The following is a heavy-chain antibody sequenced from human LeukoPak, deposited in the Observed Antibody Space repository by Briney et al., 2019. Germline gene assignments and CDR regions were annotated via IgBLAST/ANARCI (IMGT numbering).Heavy chain of an antibody. CDR1: GGTFSSYA. V-gene: IGHV1-69*13. CDR2: IIPIFGTA. J-gene: IGHJ6*02. D-gene: IGHD2-15*01. CDR3: ARDCSGGSCYDSPYGMDV. Sequence: ASVKVSCKASGGTFSSYAISWVRQAPGQGLEWMGGIIPIFGTANYAQKFQGRVTITADESTSTAYMGLSSLRSEDTAVYYCARDCSGGSCYDSPYGMDVWGQGTTVTVSS.